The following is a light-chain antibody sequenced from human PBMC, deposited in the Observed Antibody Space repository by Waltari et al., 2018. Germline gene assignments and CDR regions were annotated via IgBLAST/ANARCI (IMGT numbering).Light chain of an antibody. CDR1: SNNVGNQG. J-gene: IGLJ1*01. CDR2: RNN. CDR3: SAWDSDLSGYV. V-gene: IGLV10-54*04. Sequence: QAGLTQPPSVSKGLRQTATLTCTGNSNNVGNQGAAWLQQHQGQPPKLRSYRNNNRPAGISARFSASRSGNTASLTITGLQPEDEADYYCSAWDSDLSGYVFGTGTKVTVL.